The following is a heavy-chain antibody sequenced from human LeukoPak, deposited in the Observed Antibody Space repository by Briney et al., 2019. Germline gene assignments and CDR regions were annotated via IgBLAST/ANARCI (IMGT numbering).Heavy chain of an antibody. J-gene: IGHJ4*02. Sequence: GGSLRLSCAASGFTFTNYWMHWVRQVPGKGLVWVSDVNSDGTRTRYADFVQGRFTISRDNAKNSLYLQMNSLRAEDTAVYYCARRVDYGDYWGQGTLVTVSS. V-gene: IGHV3-74*01. CDR1: GFTFTNYW. CDR2: VNSDGTRT. CDR3: ARRVDYGDY.